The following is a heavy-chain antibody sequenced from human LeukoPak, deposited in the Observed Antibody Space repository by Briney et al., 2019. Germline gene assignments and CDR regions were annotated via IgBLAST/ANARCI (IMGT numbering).Heavy chain of an antibody. CDR1: GGSFSGYY. D-gene: IGHD2-2*01. CDR2: VNNSGST. J-gene: IGHJ5*02. V-gene: IGHV4-34*01. CDR3: ASGAFLGYCSSTSCPGWFDP. Sequence: SETPSLTCAVSGGSFSGYYWSWIRQPPGKGLEWIGEVNNSGSTNYNPSLKSRVTISVDTSKNQFSLKLSSVTAADTAVYYCASGAFLGYCSSTSCPGWFDPWGQGTLVTVSS.